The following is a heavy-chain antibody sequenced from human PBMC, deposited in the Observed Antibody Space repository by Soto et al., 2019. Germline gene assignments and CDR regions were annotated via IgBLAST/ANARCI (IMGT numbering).Heavy chain of an antibody. CDR2: IYPGDSDT. D-gene: IGHD6-19*01. J-gene: IGHJ6*02. CDR1: GYSFTSYW. CDR3: ARHIWDSSGWYGMDV. Sequence: PGESLKISCKGSGYSFTSYWIGWVRQMPGKGLEWMGIIYPGDSDTRYSPSFQGQVTISADKSISTAYLQWSSLKASDTAMYYSARHIWDSSGWYGMDVWGQGTTVTVSS. V-gene: IGHV5-51*01.